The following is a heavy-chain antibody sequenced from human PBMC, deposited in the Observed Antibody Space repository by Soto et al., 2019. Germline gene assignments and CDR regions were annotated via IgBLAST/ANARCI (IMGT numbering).Heavy chain of an antibody. CDR1: GGSISSYY. V-gene: IGHV4-59*08. J-gene: IGHJ6*03. D-gene: IGHD2-8*01. Sequence: SETLSLTCTVSGGSISSYYWSWIRQPPGKGLEWIGYIYYSGSTNYNPSLKSRVTISVDTSKNQFSLKLSSVTAADTAVYYCARRIIVYAMRETHYYYMDVWGKGTTVTVSS. CDR2: IYYSGST. CDR3: ARRIIVYAMRETHYYYMDV.